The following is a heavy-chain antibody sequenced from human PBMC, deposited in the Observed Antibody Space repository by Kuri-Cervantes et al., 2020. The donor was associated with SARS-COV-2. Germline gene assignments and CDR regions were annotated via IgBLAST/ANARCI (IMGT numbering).Heavy chain of an antibody. CDR1: GYTFTSYG. CDR3: ARDGYFDWLFQGDYFDY. Sequence: ASVKVSCKASGYTFTSYGISWVRQAPGQGLEWMGWISAYNGNTNYAQKLQGRVTMTTDTSTSTAYMELRSLRSDDTAVYYCARDGYFDWLFQGDYFDYWGQGTLVTVSS. V-gene: IGHV1-18*01. D-gene: IGHD3-9*01. J-gene: IGHJ4*02. CDR2: ISAYNGNT.